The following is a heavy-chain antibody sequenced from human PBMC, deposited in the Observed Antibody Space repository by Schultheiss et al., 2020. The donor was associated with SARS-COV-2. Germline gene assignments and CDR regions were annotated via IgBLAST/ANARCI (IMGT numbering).Heavy chain of an antibody. CDR2: INHSGST. J-gene: IGHJ4*02. D-gene: IGHD4-11*01. V-gene: IGHV4-39*07. Sequence: SETLSLTCTVSGGSISSSSYYWGWIRQPPGKGLEWIGEINHSGSTNYNPSLKSRVTISVDTSKNQFSLKLSSVTAADTAVYYCARVVGSNFAHFDYWGQGTLVTVSS. CDR1: GGSISSSSYY. CDR3: ARVVGSNFAHFDY.